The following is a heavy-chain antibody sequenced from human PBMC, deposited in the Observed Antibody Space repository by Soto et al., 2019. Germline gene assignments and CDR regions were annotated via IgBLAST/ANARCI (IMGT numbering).Heavy chain of an antibody. CDR1: GYTFSSYA. J-gene: IGHJ6*02. Sequence: GASVKVSCKATGYTFSSYAISWVRQAPGQRLEWLGWISPYSDETQYAQKTQGRVFMTIDRSARTAYLDLRSLRSDDTAVYYCARGGYYDSSGARNYHYYGMNVWGQGTTVTVSS. CDR2: ISPYSDET. V-gene: IGHV1-18*01. D-gene: IGHD3-22*01. CDR3: ARGGYYDSSGARNYHYYGMNV.